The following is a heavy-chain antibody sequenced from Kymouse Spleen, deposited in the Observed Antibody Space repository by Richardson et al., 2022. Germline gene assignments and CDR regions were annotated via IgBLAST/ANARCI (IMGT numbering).Heavy chain of an antibody. CDR3: AKTVDYGDPHYYGMDV. CDR2: ISYDGSNK. J-gene: IGHJ6*02. D-gene: IGHD4-17*01. V-gene: IGHV3-30*18. CDR1: GFTFSSYG. Sequence: QVQLVESGGGVVQPGRSLRLSCAASGFTFSSYGMHWVRQAPGKGLEWVAVISYDGSNKYYADSVKGRFTISRDNSKNTLYLQMNSLRAEDTAVYYCAKTVDYGDPHYYGMDVWGQGTTVTVSS.